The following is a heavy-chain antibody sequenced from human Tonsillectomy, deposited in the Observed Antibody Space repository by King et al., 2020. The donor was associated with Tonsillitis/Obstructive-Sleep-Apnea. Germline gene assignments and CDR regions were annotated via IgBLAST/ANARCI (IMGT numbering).Heavy chain of an antibody. Sequence: VQLVESGGGLAQPGGSLRVSCAASGFNFNTYWMTWVRQAPGKGLEWVANIKEDGSEKYYVDSVKGRFTISRDNAKNSLYLQMKSLRVEDTAVYYCARDRNDLWSAYYYDDLDIWGQGTMVTVSS. CDR1: GFNFNTYW. J-gene: IGHJ3*02. CDR2: IKEDGSEK. D-gene: IGHD3-3*01. CDR3: ARDRNDLWSAYYYDDLDI. V-gene: IGHV3-7*01.